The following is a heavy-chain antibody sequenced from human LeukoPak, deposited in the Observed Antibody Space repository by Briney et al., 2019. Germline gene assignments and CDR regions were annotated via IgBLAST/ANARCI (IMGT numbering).Heavy chain of an antibody. J-gene: IGHJ4*02. CDR2: IYYSGST. D-gene: IGHD3-3*01. Sequence: QTSETLSLTCTVSGGSISSSSYYWGWIRQPPGKGLEWIGSIYYSGSTYYNPSLKSRVTISVDTSKNQFSLKLSSVTAADTAVYYCARDYKPYYDFWSGTIRGFDYWGQGTLVTVSS. CDR3: ARDYKPYYDFWSGTIRGFDY. CDR1: GGSISSSSYY. V-gene: IGHV4-39*07.